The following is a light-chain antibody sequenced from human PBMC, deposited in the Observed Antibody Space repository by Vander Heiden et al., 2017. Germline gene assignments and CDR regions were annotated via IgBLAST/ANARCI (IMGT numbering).Light chain of an antibody. J-gene: IGLJ3*02. CDR3: SSYTSSGTLMM. CDR1: SSDVGGYNY. Sequence: QSALAQPASVSGSPGQSITIPCAGTSSDVGGYNYVSWYQQYPGKAPKLMVYDVSSRPPGVSDRFSGSKSGNTASLTISGLQPEDEADYYCSSYTSSGTLMMFGGGTKLTVL. CDR2: DVS. V-gene: IGLV2-14*01.